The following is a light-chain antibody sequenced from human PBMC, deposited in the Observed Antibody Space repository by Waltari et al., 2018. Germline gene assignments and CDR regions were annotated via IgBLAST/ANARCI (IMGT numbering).Light chain of an antibody. Sequence: QSALTQPRSVSGSPGQSVTISCTGSNNNVGGSRYVPWYQQHPGKAPKLMIYDVDKRAPGVPDRFSGSKSDNTASLTISGLQAEDEADYYCCSYAGTYTRVFGGGTRLTVL. CDR3: CSYAGTYTRV. CDR1: NNNVGGSRY. CDR2: DVD. V-gene: IGLV2-11*01. J-gene: IGLJ2*01.